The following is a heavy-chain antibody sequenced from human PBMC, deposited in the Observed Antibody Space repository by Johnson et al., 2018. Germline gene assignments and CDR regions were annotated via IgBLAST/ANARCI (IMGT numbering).Heavy chain of an antibody. V-gene: IGHV3-48*01. CDR2: ISSSSSTI. CDR3: AREGNGVVVVAATRHYYYYMDV. J-gene: IGHJ6*03. Sequence: VQLVESGGGLVQPGGSLRLSCAASGFTFSSYSMNWVRQAPGKGLEWVSYISSSSSTIYYADSVKGRFTISRDNAKNSLYLQMNSLRAEDTAVYYCAREGNGVVVVAATRHYYYYMDVWGKGTTVTVSS. CDR1: GFTFSSYS. D-gene: IGHD2-15*01.